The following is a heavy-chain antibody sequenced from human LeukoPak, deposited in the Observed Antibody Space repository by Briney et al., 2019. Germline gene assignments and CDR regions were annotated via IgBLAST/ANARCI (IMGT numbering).Heavy chain of an antibody. D-gene: IGHD2-15*01. Sequence: ASVKVSCKASGYTFTGYYMHWVRQAPGQGLEWMGWINPNSGGTNYAQKFQGRVTMARDTSISTAYMELGRLRSDDTAVYYCARDERYCSGGSCYYGGEGYWGQGTLVTVSS. CDR2: INPNSGGT. CDR1: GYTFTGYY. J-gene: IGHJ4*02. V-gene: IGHV1-2*02. CDR3: ARDERYCSGGSCYYGGEGY.